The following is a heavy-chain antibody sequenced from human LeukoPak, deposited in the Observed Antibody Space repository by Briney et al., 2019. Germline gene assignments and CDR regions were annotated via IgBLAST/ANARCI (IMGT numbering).Heavy chain of an antibody. CDR2: ISHDGRYK. D-gene: IGHD5-18*01. V-gene: IGHV3-30*04. Sequence: GRSLRLSCAASGYTFSTYAMHWVRQAPGRGLEWVAVISHDGRYKYYGNSVKGRVTISRDNSKNTLSLDMSSLRGEDTALYYCAREGTAMVRYDFDYWGQGTLVTVSS. CDR3: AREGTAMVRYDFDY. CDR1: GYTFSTYA. J-gene: IGHJ4*02.